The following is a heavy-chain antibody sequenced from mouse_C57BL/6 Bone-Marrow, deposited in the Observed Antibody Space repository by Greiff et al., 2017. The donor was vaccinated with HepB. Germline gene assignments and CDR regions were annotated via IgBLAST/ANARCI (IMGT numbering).Heavy chain of an antibody. V-gene: IGHV5-9-1*02. D-gene: IGHD1-1*01. J-gene: IGHJ1*03. CDR3: TRDFYYGSSYYYWYIDV. CDR1: GFTFSSYA. Sequence: EVKLMESGEGLVKPGGSLKLSCAAPGFTFSSYAMSWVRQTPEKRLEWVAYISSGGDYIYYADTVKGRFTISRDNARNTLYLQMRSLKSEDTAMYYCTRDFYYGSSYYYWYIDVWGTGTTVTVSS. CDR2: ISSGGDYI.